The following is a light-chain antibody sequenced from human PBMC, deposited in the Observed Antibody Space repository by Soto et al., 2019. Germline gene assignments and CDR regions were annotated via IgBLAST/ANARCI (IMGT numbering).Light chain of an antibody. CDR1: SSDVGSYNL. CDR3: GSYTTSSNYV. Sequence: QAALTQPASVSGSPGQSITISCTGSSSDVGSYNLVSWYQQHPGKAPKLMLYDVSNRPSGVSSRFSGSKSGNTASLTISGLQAEDEADYYCGSYTTSSNYVFGTGTKLTVL. CDR2: DVS. V-gene: IGLV2-14*02. J-gene: IGLJ1*01.